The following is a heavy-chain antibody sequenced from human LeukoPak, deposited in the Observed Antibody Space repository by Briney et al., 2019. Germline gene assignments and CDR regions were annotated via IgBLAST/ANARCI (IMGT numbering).Heavy chain of an antibody. V-gene: IGHV3-48*01. Sequence: GGSLRLSCAASGFAFSSHSMNWVRQAPGKGLEWVSYISSSSTIYYADSVKGRFTISRDNAKNSLYLQMNSLRAEDTAVYYCARGAYYYEDWGQGTLVTVSS. D-gene: IGHD3-22*01. CDR3: ARGAYYYED. CDR2: ISSSSTI. J-gene: IGHJ4*02. CDR1: GFAFSSHS.